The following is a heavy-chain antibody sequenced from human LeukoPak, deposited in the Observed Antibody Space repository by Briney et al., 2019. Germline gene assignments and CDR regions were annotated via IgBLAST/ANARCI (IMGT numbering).Heavy chain of an antibody. J-gene: IGHJ3*02. CDR3: ARAAGYYGSGSYYRLSSDAFDI. D-gene: IGHD3-10*01. CDR2: IYHSGST. V-gene: IGHV4-38-2*02. Sequence: PSETLSLTCTVSGYSISGGYYWGWIRQPPGKGLEWIGSIYHSGSTYYNPSLKSRVTISVDTSKNQFSLKLSSVTAADTAVYYCARAAGYYGSGSYYRLSSDAFDIWGQGTMVTVSS. CDR1: GYSISGGYY.